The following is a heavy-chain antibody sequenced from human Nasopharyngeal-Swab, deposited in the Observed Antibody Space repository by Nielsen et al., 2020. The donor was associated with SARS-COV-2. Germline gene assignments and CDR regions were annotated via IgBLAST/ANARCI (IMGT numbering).Heavy chain of an antibody. D-gene: IGHD3-22*01. CDR3: AEDEPYYDSSGYNYYYYYYMDV. CDR1: GFTFSSYA. J-gene: IGHJ6*03. CDR2: ISGSGGST. V-gene: IGHV3-23*01. Sequence: GGSLRLSCAASGFTFSSYAMSWVRQAPGKGLEWVSAISGSGGSTYYADSVKGRFTISRDNSKNTLYLQMNSLRAEDTAVYYCAEDEPYYDSSGYNYYYYYYMDVWGKGTTVTVSS.